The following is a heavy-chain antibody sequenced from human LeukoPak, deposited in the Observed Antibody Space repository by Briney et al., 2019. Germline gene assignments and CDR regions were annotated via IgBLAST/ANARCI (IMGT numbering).Heavy chain of an antibody. D-gene: IGHD3-22*01. CDR2: IYYSGST. CDR3: ARVDSSGYYSHFDY. V-gene: IGHV4-59*01. Sequence: SETLSLTCTVSGGSISSYYWSWIRQPPGKGLEWIGYIYYSGSTNYNPSLKSRVTISVDTSKNQFSLKLSSVTAADTAVYYCARVDSSGYYSHFDYWGQGTLVTVSS. J-gene: IGHJ4*02. CDR1: GGSISSYY.